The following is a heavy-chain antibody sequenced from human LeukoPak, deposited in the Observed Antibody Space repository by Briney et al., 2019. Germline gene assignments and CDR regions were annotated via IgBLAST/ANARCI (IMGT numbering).Heavy chain of an antibody. Sequence: PGGALRLSWAASGFTFNSYAMSWGRQAPGKGLGWVSGISANGAKTYYADSVKGRFTISRDNSKNTQSLQMNSLRAEDTALYYCAKGWSVTMVMGAPGDWGQGALVTVSS. J-gene: IGHJ4*02. CDR1: GFTFNSYA. D-gene: IGHD3-10*01. CDR3: AKGWSVTMVMGAPGD. V-gene: IGHV3-23*01. CDR2: ISANGAKT.